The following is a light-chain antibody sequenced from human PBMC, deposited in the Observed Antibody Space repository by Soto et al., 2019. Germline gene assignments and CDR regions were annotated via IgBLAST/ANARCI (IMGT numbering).Light chain of an antibody. CDR3: QQYNNWPQT. CDR2: GAS. CDR1: QSVSSN. Sequence: EIVMTQSPATLSVSPGERATLSCRASQSVSSNLAWYQQKPGHAPRLLIYGASTRATGIPARFSGSGSGTEFTLTISSLQSEDVTVYYCQQYNNWPQTFGQGTKLEIK. J-gene: IGKJ2*01. V-gene: IGKV3-15*01.